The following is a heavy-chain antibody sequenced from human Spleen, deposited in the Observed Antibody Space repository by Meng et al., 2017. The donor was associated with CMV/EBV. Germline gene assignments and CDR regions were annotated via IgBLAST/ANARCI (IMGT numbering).Heavy chain of an antibody. Sequence: ESLKISCTVSGGSVSSGSYYWSWIRQPPGKGLEWIGYIYYSGSTNYNPSLKSRVTISVDTSKNQFSLKLSSVTAADTAVYYCARFWTTRALFDYWGQGTLVTVSS. J-gene: IGHJ4*02. CDR3: ARFWTTRALFDY. CDR1: GGSVSSGSYY. CDR2: IYYSGST. V-gene: IGHV4-61*01. D-gene: IGHD1-1*01.